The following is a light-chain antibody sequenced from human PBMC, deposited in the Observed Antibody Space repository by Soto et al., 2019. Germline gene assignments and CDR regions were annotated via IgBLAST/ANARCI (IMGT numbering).Light chain of an antibody. Sequence: DIVMTQSPDSLAVSLGERATINCKSSQSVLYSSNNKNYLAWYQQKPGQPPKLLIYWASTRESGVPDRFIGSGSGTDFTLTISSLQAEDVAVYYCQQYYSSPLTFGPGTKVYIK. J-gene: IGKJ3*01. V-gene: IGKV4-1*01. CDR2: WAS. CDR3: QQYYSSPLT. CDR1: QSVLYSSNNKNY.